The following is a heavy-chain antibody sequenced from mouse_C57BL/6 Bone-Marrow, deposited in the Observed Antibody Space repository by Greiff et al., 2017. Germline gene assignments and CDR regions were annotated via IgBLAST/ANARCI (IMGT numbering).Heavy chain of an antibody. J-gene: IGHJ1*03. D-gene: IGHD1-1*01. V-gene: IGHV1-52*01. Sequence: VQLKQPGAELVRPGSSVKLSCKASGYTFTSYWMHWVKQRPIQGLEWIGNIDPSDSETHYNQKFKDKATLTVDKSSSTAYMQLSSLTSEDSAVYYCAREIGSYWYFDVWGTGTTVTVSS. CDR3: AREIGSYWYFDV. CDR2: IDPSDSET. CDR1: GYTFTSYW.